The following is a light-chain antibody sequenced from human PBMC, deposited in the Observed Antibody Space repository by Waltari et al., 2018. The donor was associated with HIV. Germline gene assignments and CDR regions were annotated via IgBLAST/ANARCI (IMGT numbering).Light chain of an antibody. CDR1: RSNIGTNT. CDR2: NAN. J-gene: IGLJ3*02. CDR3: AAWDDRLDGQGV. Sequence: QSVLTQPPSASGPPGQRVTISCSGTRSNIGTNTVNWYQIIPGTAPKLLIYNANQRPSGVPDRFSGSRSGTSASLAISGLQSEDEADYYCAAWDDRLDGQGVFGGGTTLTVL. V-gene: IGLV1-44*01.